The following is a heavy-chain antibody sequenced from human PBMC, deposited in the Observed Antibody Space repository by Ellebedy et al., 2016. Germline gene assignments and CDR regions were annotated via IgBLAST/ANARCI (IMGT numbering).Heavy chain of an antibody. CDR2: IYPADSDT. J-gene: IGHJ2*01. CDR1: GYSFTSYW. Sequence: GESLKISCKGSGYSFTSYWISWVRQMPGKGLEWMGIIYPADSDTRYSPSFQGQVTISADKSISTAYLQWSSLKASDTAMYYCARLVTMVRGAGYWYFDLWGRGTLVTVSS. V-gene: IGHV5-51*01. CDR3: ARLVTMVRGAGYWYFDL. D-gene: IGHD3-10*01.